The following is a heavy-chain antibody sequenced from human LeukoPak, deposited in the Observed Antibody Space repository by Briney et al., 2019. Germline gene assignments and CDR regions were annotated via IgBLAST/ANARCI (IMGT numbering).Heavy chain of an antibody. CDR3: ARSRFYFDY. Sequence: GGSLRLSCAASGFTFSSYGMRWVRQAPGKGLEWVAIIRYDGSNKYYADSVKGRFTISRDNSKNTLYLQMNSLRAEDTAVYYCARSRFYFDYWGQGTLVTVSS. CDR1: GFTFSSYG. V-gene: IGHV3-30*02. J-gene: IGHJ4*02. CDR2: IRYDGSNK.